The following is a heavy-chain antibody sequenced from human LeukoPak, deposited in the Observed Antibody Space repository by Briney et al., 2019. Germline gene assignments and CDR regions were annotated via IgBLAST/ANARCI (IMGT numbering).Heavy chain of an antibody. CDR2: KDYSGST. D-gene: IGHD6-13*01. CDR1: GGSISRYY. Sequence: TETLSLTCTVSGGSISRYYWSWIRQPPGKGLEWIGYKDYSGSTNYNRSLKSRVTISVDTSKNQFSLKLSSVTAADTAVYYCARVYYSSSYDYWYFDLWGRGTLVTVSS. CDR3: ARVYYSSSYDYWYFDL. J-gene: IGHJ2*01. V-gene: IGHV4-59*01.